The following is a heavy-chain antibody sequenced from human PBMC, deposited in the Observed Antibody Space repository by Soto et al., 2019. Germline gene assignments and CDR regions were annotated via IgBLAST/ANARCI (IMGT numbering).Heavy chain of an antibody. J-gene: IGHJ4*02. Sequence: GASVKVSCKASGFTFTSSAVQWVRQARGQRLEWIGWIVVGSGNTNYAQKFQERVTITRDMSTSTAYMELGSLRSEDTAVYYCAADYYDSSGYHRFDYWGQGTLVTVSS. CDR2: IVVGSGNT. V-gene: IGHV1-58*01. CDR1: GFTFTSSA. D-gene: IGHD3-22*01. CDR3: AADYYDSSGYHRFDY.